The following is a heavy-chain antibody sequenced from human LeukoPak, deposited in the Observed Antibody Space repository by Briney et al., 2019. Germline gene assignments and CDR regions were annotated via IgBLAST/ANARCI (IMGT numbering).Heavy chain of an antibody. V-gene: IGHV3-9*01. CDR3: AKALGYCSSTNCYPIDY. CDR2: ISWNSGNI. D-gene: IGHD2-2*01. Sequence: GGSLRLSCAASGFTFDDYAMHWVRQAPGKGLEWVSGISWNSGNIGYADSVKDRFTISRDNAKNSLYLQMNSLRAEDTALYYCAKALGYCSSTNCYPIDYWGQGTLVTVSS. CDR1: GFTFDDYA. J-gene: IGHJ4*02.